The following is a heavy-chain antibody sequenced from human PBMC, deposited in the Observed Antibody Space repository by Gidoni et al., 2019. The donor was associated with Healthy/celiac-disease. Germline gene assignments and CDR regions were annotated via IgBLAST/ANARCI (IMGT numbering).Heavy chain of an antibody. J-gene: IGHJ5*02. CDR2: ISGSGGST. CDR1: GFTFSSYA. Sequence: EVQLLESGGGLVQPGGSLRLSCAASGFTFSSYAMSWVRQAPGKGLEWVSAISGSGGSTYYADSVKGRFTISRDNSKNTLYLQMNSLRAEDTAVYYCAKDREGYSSSWYVRWFDPWGQGTLVTVSS. CDR3: AKDREGYSSSWYVRWFDP. D-gene: IGHD6-13*01. V-gene: IGHV3-23*01.